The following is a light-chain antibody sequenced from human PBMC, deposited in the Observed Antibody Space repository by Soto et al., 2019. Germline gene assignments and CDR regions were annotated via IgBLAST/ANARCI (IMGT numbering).Light chain of an antibody. V-gene: IGKV3-20*01. CDR3: QQYGSSPRT. J-gene: IGKJ2*01. Sequence: EIVLTQSPGTLSLSPGERATLSCRASQSVSSSYLAWYQQKPGQAPRLLIYGASSRATGIPDRFSGSGSGTDFTLTISRLELEDFAVYYWQQYGSSPRTFGQGTKLEIK. CDR2: GAS. CDR1: QSVSSSY.